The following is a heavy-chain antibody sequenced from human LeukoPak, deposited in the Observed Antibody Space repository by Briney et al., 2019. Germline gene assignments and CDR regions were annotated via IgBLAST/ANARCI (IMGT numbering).Heavy chain of an antibody. CDR1: GGSFSGYY. Sequence: SETLSLTCAVYGGSFSGYYWSWIRQPPGKGLEWIGEINNSGSTNYNPSLKSRVTISVDTSKNQFSLKLSSVTAADTAVYYCARDGFGELSAWGQGTLVTVSS. D-gene: IGHD3-10*01. CDR3: ARDGFGELSA. CDR2: INNSGST. V-gene: IGHV4-34*01. J-gene: IGHJ5*02.